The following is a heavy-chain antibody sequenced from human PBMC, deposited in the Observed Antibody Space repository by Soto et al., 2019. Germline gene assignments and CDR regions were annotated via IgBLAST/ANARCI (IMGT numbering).Heavy chain of an antibody. CDR2: IYPRDSDP. CDR3: ARHLSGSSGRSFAFDI. D-gene: IGHD1-26*01. J-gene: IGHJ3*02. Sequence: PGESPKISWEGSGYRLIDYYIGWVRQMPGKGLEWMGIIYPRDSDPRYSPSFQGQVTISADESISTAYLQWSSLKASDTAIYYCARHLSGSSGRSFAFDIWGQGTMVTVSS. V-gene: IGHV5-51*01. CDR1: GYRLIDYY.